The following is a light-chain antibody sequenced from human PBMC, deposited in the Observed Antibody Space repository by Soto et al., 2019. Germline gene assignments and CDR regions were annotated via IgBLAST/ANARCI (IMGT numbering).Light chain of an antibody. V-gene: IGKV1-5*01. CDR1: QIIVSW. J-gene: IGKJ2*01. Sequence: DIKMTNSLSTFSPSLGDRFPITSRASQIIVSWLAWYQQKPGKAPKLLIYDASSLESGVPSRFSGSGSGTEFTLTISSLQPDDFATYYCQQYNSYSGYTFGQGTKLEIK. CDR3: QQYNSYSGYT. CDR2: DAS.